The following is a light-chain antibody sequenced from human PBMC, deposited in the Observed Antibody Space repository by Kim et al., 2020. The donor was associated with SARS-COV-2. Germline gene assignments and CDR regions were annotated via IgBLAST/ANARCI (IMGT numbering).Light chain of an antibody. CDR1: SSDVGTYDI. Sequence: QSALTQPASVSGSPGQSITISCTGDSSDVGTYDIVSWYQQHSGKTPKLIIYEASKRPSGITDRFSGSKSGNTASLTISGLQTDDEADYYCCSYAGRSTWVFGGGTQLTVL. J-gene: IGLJ3*02. CDR3: CSYAGRSTWV. V-gene: IGLV2-23*01. CDR2: EAS.